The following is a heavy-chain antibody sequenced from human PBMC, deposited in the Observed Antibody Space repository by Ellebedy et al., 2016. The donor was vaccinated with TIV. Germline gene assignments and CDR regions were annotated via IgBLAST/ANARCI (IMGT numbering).Heavy chain of an antibody. Sequence: SGPTLVKPTQTLTLTCTFSGFSLSTSGVGVGWIRQPPGKALEWLAVLHWDDDKRYSPSLESRLTITKDTSKNQVVLTMTNMDPVDTATYFCAHIPAAFLEWLPINYFDFWGQGTLVTVSS. J-gene: IGHJ4*02. V-gene: IGHV2-5*02. CDR2: LHWDDDK. CDR1: GFSLSTSGVG. D-gene: IGHD3-3*02. CDR3: AHIPAAFLEWLPINYFDF.